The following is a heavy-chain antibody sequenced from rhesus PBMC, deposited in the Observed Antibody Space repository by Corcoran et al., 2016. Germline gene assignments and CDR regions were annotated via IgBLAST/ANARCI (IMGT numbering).Heavy chain of an antibody. D-gene: IGHD4-23*01. CDR1: GGSVSSSNC. CDR3: ARDRVGTVTTKGYFEF. J-gene: IGHJ1*01. V-gene: IGHV4-65*01. CDR2: ISGSNDNT. Sequence: QVQLQESGPGLVKPSETLSLTCAVSGGSVSSSNCWSWIRQPPGKGLKWIGYISGSNDNTYYNPSLKWRVTISTDPSKNQFSLKLGSVTAADTAVYYCARDRVGTVTTKGYFEFWGQGALVTVSS.